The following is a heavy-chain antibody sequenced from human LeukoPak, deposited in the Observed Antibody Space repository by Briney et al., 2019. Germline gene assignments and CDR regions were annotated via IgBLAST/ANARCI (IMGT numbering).Heavy chain of an antibody. CDR2: IYSGGST. CDR1: GFTVSSNY. Sequence: GGSLRLSCAASGFTVSSNYMSWVRQAPGKGLEWVSVIYSGGSTYYADSVKGRFTISGDNSKNTLYLQMNSLRAEDTAVYYCARDGPYGDYSDYWGQGTLVTVSS. CDR3: ARDGPYGDYSDY. V-gene: IGHV3-53*01. D-gene: IGHD4-17*01. J-gene: IGHJ4*02.